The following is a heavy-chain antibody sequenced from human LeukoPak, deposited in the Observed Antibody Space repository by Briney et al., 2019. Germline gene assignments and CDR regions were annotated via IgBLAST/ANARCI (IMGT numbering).Heavy chain of an antibody. CDR3: ARDRITMKVVPGSDAFDI. CDR1: GYTFTSYY. V-gene: IGHV1-46*01. CDR2: IDPNGGST. D-gene: IGHD3-22*01. J-gene: IGHJ3*02. Sequence: ASVKVSCKASGYTFTSYYMYWVRQAPGQGPEWMGIIDPNGGSTSYAQNFQGRVTMTRDTSTTTVYMELGSLRSEDTAVYYCARDRITMKVVPGSDAFDIWGQGTMVIVSS.